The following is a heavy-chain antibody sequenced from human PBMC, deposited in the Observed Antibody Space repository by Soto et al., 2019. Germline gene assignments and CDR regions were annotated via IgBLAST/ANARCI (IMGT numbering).Heavy chain of an antibody. D-gene: IGHD6-13*01. CDR3: ARVQGAAAGHSNFVY. Sequence: QLQLQESGSGLVKPSQTLSLTCAVSGGSISGTTYSWSWIRQPPGQGLEWIAYIYDSGNTYYNPSLMSQFSISLDTSNYQFSLKLSAATAADTAVYYFARVQGAAAGHSNFVYWGQGALVTVSS. CDR2: IYDSGNT. CDR1: GGSISGTTYS. V-gene: IGHV4-30-2*01. J-gene: IGHJ4*02.